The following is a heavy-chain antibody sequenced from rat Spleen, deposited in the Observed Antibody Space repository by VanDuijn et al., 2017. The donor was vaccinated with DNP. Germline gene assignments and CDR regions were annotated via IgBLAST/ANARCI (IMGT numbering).Heavy chain of an antibody. V-gene: IGHV5-19*01. CDR1: GFTFSYYG. Sequence: EVQLVESEGGVVQPGRSLKLSCAASGFTFSYYGMAWVRQAPKKGLEWVTSISSSAGSTSYRDSVKGRFTISRDNTESTLYLQMDSLRPEDTATYYCATRYNNFFDYWGQGVVVTVSS. J-gene: IGHJ2*01. D-gene: IGHD1-10*01. CDR3: ATRYNNFFDY. CDR2: ISSSAGST.